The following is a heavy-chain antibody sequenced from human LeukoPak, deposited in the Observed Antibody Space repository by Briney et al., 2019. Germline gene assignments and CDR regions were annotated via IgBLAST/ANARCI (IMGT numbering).Heavy chain of an antibody. CDR1: GVSVSSYY. V-gene: IGHV4-59*02. D-gene: IGHD3-10*01. J-gene: IGHJ4*02. CDR3: ARVPPYYSGYGGFDD. Sequence: SETLSLTCSVSGVSVSSYYWGWLPQPPGKGLEWGGYIYYSGRTYYNPSLNSRTTISVATSKSKFSLQLSSVTAADTAVYFCARVPPYYSGYGGFDDWGQGTLVTVSS. CDR2: IYYSGRT.